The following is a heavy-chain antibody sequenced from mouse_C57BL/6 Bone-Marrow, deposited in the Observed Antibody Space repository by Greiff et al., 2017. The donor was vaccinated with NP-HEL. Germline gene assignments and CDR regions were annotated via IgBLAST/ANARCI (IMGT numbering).Heavy chain of an antibody. J-gene: IGHJ4*01. CDR2: IYPGSGST. Sequence: VQLQQPGAELVKPGASVKMSCKASGYTFTNYWITWVKQRPGQGLEWIGDIYPGSGSTNYNEKFRSKATLTVDTSSSTAYMQLSSRTSEGSAVYYCARFYYYGSSYTMDYWGQGTSVTVSS. V-gene: IGHV1-55*01. CDR1: GYTFTNYW. D-gene: IGHD1-1*01. CDR3: ARFYYYGSSYTMDY.